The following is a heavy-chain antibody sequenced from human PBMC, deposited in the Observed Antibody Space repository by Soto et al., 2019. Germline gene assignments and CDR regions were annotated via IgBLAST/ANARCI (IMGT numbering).Heavy chain of an antibody. D-gene: IGHD6-19*01. V-gene: IGHV3-30*18. CDR1: GFTFSSYG. CDR2: ISYDGSNK. J-gene: IGHJ4*02. CDR3: AKDRRVVAVAAPFDY. Sequence: QVQLVESGGGVVQPGRSLRLSCAASGFTFSSYGMHWVRQAPGKGLEWVAVISYDGSNKYYADSVKGRFTISRDNSKNTLYLQVNSLRSEDTAVYYCAKDRRVVAVAAPFDYWGQGTLVTVSS.